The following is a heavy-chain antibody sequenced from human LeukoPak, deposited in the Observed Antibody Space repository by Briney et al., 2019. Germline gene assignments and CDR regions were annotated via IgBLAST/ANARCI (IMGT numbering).Heavy chain of an antibody. CDR3: ARGFGVEAGTRVEDY. CDR1: GGTFSSYA. CDR2: IIPILGIA. V-gene: IGHV1-69*04. J-gene: IGHJ4*02. Sequence: GASVKVSCKASGGTFSSYAISWVRQAPGQGLEWMGRIIPILGIANYAQKFQGRVTITADKSTSTAYMELSGLRSEDTAVYYCARGFGVEAGTRVEDYWGQGTLVTVSS. D-gene: IGHD3-3*01.